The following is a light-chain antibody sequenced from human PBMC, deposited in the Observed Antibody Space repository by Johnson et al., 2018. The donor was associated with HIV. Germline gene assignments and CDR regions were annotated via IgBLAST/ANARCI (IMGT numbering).Light chain of an antibody. J-gene: IGLJ1*01. CDR1: SSDMGNYA. CDR3: GTWDISLSAGV. V-gene: IGLV1-51*02. Sequence: QSVLTQPPSVSAAPGQTVTISCSGSSSDMGNYAVSWYQQLPGTAPKLLIYENDKRPSGIPDRFSGSKSGTSASLGITGLQTGDEADYYCGTWDISLSAGVFGTGTKVTVL. CDR2: END.